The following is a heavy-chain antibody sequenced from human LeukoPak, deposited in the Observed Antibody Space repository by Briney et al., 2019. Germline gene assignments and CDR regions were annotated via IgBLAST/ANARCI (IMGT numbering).Heavy chain of an antibody. J-gene: IGHJ4*02. CDR3: ARGPTTVVSSFDY. CDR1: GGSISSSSYY. D-gene: IGHD4-23*01. V-gene: IGHV4-39*07. Sequence: PSETLSLTCTVSGGSISSSSYYWGWIRQPPGKGLEWIGSIYYSGSTYYNPSLKSRVSISVDTSKNQFSLKLSSVTAADTAVYYCARGPTTVVSSFDYWGQGTLVTASS. CDR2: IYYSGST.